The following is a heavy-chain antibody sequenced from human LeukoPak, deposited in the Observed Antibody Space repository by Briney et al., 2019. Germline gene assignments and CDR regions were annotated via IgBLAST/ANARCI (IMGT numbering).Heavy chain of an antibody. Sequence: PGGSLRLSCAASGFTFNSAWMTWVRQAPGKGLEWVGRIKSKTDGGTIDYAAPVKGRFTISRDDSKNTLFLQMNDLKTEDTAVYYCTSGYYDSTAYYFWGQGTLVTVSS. CDR1: GFTFNSAW. V-gene: IGHV3-15*01. D-gene: IGHD3-22*01. CDR3: TSGYYDSTAYYF. CDR2: IKSKTDGGTI. J-gene: IGHJ4*02.